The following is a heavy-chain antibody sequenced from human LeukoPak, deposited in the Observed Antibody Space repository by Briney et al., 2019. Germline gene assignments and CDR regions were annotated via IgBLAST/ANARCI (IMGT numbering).Heavy chain of an antibody. CDR3: AHYDYGDSPTVDYFDY. CDR2: IYWDDDK. CDR1: GFSLSTSEVG. Sequence: SGPTLVNPTQTLTLTCPFSGFSLSTSEVGVAWIRQPPGKALESLALIYWDDDKRYSPSLKSRITSTKDTSKNQVVLTMTNMDPVDTATYYCAHYDYGDSPTVDYFDYWGQGTLVTVSS. D-gene: IGHD4-17*01. V-gene: IGHV2-5*02. J-gene: IGHJ4*02.